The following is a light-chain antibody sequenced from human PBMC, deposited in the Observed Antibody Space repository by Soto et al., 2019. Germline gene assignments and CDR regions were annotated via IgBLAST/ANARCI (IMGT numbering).Light chain of an antibody. CDR3: QQYNNWPQT. CDR1: QSVSAN. CDR2: GAS. Sequence: EIVMTQSPATLSVSPGERATLSCWASQSVSANLAWYQQKPGQAPRLLISGASTRPTGIPTRFSGSGSGTEFTLTISILQSEDFAVYYCQQYNNWPQTFGQGTKVEI. V-gene: IGKV3-15*01. J-gene: IGKJ1*01.